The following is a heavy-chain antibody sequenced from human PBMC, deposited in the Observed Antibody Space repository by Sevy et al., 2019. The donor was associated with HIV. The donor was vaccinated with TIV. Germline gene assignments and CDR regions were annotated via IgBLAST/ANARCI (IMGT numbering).Heavy chain of an antibody. J-gene: IGHJ6*02. D-gene: IGHD3-3*01. V-gene: IGHV1-3*01. CDR2: INAGNGNT. Sequence: ASVKVSCKASGYTFTSYAMHWVRQAPGQRLEWMGWINAGNGNTKYSQKFQGRVTITRDTSASTAYMELSSLRSEDTAVYYCARDGGLLRFLEWPNYYGMDVWGQGTTVTVSS. CDR3: ARDGGLLRFLEWPNYYGMDV. CDR1: GYTFTSYA.